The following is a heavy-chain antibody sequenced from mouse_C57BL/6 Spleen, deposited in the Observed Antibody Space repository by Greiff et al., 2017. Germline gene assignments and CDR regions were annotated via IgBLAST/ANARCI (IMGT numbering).Heavy chain of an antibody. V-gene: IGHV5-6*02. CDR1: GFTFSSYG. D-gene: IGHD1-1*01. Sequence: DVKLQESGGDLVKPGGSLKLSCAASGFTFSSYGMSWVRQTPDKRLEWVATISSGGSYTYYPDSVKGRFTISRDNAKNTLYLQMSSLKSEDTAMYYCARMRYYGSQSFMDYWGQGTSVTVSS. J-gene: IGHJ4*01. CDR2: ISSGGSYT. CDR3: ARMRYYGSQSFMDY.